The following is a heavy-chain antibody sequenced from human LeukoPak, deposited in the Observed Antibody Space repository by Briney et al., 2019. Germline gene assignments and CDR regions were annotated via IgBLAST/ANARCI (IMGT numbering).Heavy chain of an antibody. D-gene: IGHD2-15*01. J-gene: IGHJ3*02. V-gene: IGHV4-4*08. Sequence: PGGSLRLSCAASGFSLTNFDMNWIRQAPGKGLEWVGRIYTSGSTNYNPSLKSRVTISVDTSKNQFSLKLSSVTAADTAVYYCASQQADTSLFDIWGQGTMVTVSS. CDR2: IYTSGST. CDR3: ASQQADTSLFDI. CDR1: GFSLTNFD.